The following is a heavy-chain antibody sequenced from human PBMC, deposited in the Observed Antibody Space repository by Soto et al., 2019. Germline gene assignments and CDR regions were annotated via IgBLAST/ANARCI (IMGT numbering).Heavy chain of an antibody. D-gene: IGHD3-16*01. Sequence: QVQLVESGGGVVQPGRSLRLSCAASGFTFSSYGRHWVRQAPGKGLEWVAVIWYDGSKKYYADSVKGRFTNTSDNSKNTLYLQMNSLRAEDTAVYYCARDPRRYDYVWGNTGVVSPWGQGTLVTVSS. V-gene: IGHV3-33*01. CDR3: ARDPRRYDYVWGNTGVVSP. CDR2: IWYDGSKK. J-gene: IGHJ5*02. CDR1: GFTFSSYG.